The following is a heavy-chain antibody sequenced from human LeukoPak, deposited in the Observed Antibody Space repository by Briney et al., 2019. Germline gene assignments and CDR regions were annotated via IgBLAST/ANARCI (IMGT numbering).Heavy chain of an antibody. J-gene: IGHJ4*02. CDR1: GFPFHTFG. V-gene: IGHV3-30*02. Sequence: PGGSLRLSCVASGFPFHTFGMHWVRQAPGKGLEGVAYIRYDGTYKYYSDSVKGRFTISRANSNNTVHLQMNRVRAGDTAMYYCAEDKISEIGYYDYWGQGILVTVSS. CDR3: AEDKISEIGYYDY. CDR2: IRYDGTYK.